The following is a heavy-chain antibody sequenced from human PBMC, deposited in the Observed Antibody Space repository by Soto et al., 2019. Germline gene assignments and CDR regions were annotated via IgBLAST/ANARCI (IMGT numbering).Heavy chain of an antibody. J-gene: IGHJ5*02. CDR3: AREDIVEGWFGP. D-gene: IGHD2-15*01. Sequence: SETLSLTCTVSGGSISSYYWSWIRQPPGKGLEWIGYIYYSGSTNYNPSLKSRVTISVDTSKNQFSLKLSSMTAADTAVYYCAREDIVEGWFGPWGQGTLVTVSS. CDR1: GGSISSYY. V-gene: IGHV4-59*12. CDR2: IYYSGST.